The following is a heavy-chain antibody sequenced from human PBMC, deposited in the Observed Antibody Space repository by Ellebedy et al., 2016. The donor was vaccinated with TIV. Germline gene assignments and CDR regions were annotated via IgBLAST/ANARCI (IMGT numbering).Heavy chain of an antibody. Sequence: AASVKVSCKASEFTFTNYYFHWVRQAPGQGLEWMGIINPSGGAPSFAHKFQGRLTMTRDTSTSTVYMELSSLRSEDTAVYYCASASSGPYDYYYAMDVWGQGTTVTVSS. CDR2: INPSGGAP. V-gene: IGHV1-46*01. CDR1: EFTFTNYY. J-gene: IGHJ6*02. CDR3: ASASSGPYDYYYAMDV.